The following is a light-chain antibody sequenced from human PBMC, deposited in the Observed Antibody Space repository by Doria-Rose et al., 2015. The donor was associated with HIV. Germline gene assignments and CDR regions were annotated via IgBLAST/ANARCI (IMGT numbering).Light chain of an antibody. CDR2: DGS. CDR1: QSYSSTY. Sequence: TVLTQSPGTLSLSPGVRATLSCRASQSYSSTYLAWYQQKPGKAPSLLIYDGSTRATGIPDRFSASGSETDFTLTINRLEPEDFALYYCHQYGTSWTFGQGTKVEI. J-gene: IGKJ1*01. CDR3: HQYGTSWT. V-gene: IGKV3-20*01.